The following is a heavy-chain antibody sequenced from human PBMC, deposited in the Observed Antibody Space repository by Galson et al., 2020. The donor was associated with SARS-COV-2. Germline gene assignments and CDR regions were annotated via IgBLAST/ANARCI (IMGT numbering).Heavy chain of an antibody. J-gene: IGHJ6*02. CDR3: ARDNVADGNGYFSGRDV. Sequence: SETLSLTCTVSGGSISSGSYYWSWIRQPPGKGLEWIGHIYYSGSTRYNPSLKIPVTISVDTSKNQLSLTPRSVTAADTALYYCARDNVADGNGYFSGRDVWGQGTTVTVSS. V-gene: IGHV4-61*01. CDR2: IYYSGST. CDR1: GGSISSGSYY. D-gene: IGHD6-13*01.